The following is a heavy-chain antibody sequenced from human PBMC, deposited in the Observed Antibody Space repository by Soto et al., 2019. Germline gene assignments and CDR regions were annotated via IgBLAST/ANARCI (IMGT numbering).Heavy chain of an antibody. Sequence: GGSLRLSCAASGFTFSGSAMHWVRQASGKGLEWVGRIRNKANNYATAYGASVKGRFSISRDESKNTAYLQMNSLKTEDTAVYSCSASVYDTFLEYWAQGSLVTVSS. CDR1: GFTFSGSA. V-gene: IGHV3-73*01. CDR3: SASVYDTFLEY. J-gene: IGHJ4*02. D-gene: IGHD5-12*01. CDR2: IRNKANNYAT.